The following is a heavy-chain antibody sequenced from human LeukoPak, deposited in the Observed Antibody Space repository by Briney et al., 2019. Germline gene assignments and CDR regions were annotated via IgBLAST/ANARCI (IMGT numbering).Heavy chain of an antibody. CDR1: GFIFSIYG. D-gene: IGHD3-22*01. V-gene: IGHV3-30*02. Sequence: GGSLRLSCAASGFIFSIYGMHWVRQAPGKGLEWVSFIRYDGSNKYYADSVKGRFTISRDNSKNTVYLQMNSLRAEDTAVYYCAKDSSRYYDYDAFYKWGQGTVVTVSS. CDR3: AKDSSRYYDYDAFYK. CDR2: IRYDGSNK. J-gene: IGHJ3*02.